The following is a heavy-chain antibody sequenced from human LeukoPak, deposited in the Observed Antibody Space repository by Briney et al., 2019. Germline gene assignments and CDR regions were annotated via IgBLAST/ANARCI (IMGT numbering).Heavy chain of an antibody. Sequence: GGSLRLSCAASGFTFSSYSMNWVRQAPGKGLEWVSSISSSSSYIYYADSVKGRFTISRDNSKNTLYLQMNSLRAEGTAVYYCAKDREYSSSYGLDYWGQGTLVTVSS. V-gene: IGHV3-21*04. J-gene: IGHJ4*02. CDR3: AKDREYSSSYGLDY. D-gene: IGHD6-6*01. CDR2: ISSSSSYI. CDR1: GFTFSSYS.